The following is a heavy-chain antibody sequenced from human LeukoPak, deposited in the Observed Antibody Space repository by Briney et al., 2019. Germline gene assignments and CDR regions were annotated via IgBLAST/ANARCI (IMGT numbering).Heavy chain of an antibody. Sequence: SQTLSLTCAISGDSVSSNSAAWNWIRQSPSKGLEWLGRTYYRSKWYNDYAVSVKSRITINPDTSKNQFSLQLNSVTPEDTAVYYCARGGGSGYLFQLDYWGQGTLVTVSS. D-gene: IGHD3-22*01. J-gene: IGHJ4*02. CDR3: ARGGGSGYLFQLDY. V-gene: IGHV6-1*01. CDR2: TYYRSKWYN. CDR1: GDSVSSNSAA.